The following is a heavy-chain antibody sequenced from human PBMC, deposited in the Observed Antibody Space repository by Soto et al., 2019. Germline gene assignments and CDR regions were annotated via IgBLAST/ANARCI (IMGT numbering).Heavy chain of an antibody. V-gene: IGHV4-39*01. CDR3: TRHEGDAAADRPHDY. CDR1: GGSISSRTYY. D-gene: IGHD6-13*01. Sequence: SETLSLTCTVSGGSISSRTYYWGWMRQQQGKGLEWIASFFIGGNTYYNPSLKSRVTISVDTSKNQFSLKMNAVTAADTALYYCTRHEGDAAADRPHDYPGQRTQVPVSS. J-gene: IGHJ4*01. CDR2: FFIGGNT.